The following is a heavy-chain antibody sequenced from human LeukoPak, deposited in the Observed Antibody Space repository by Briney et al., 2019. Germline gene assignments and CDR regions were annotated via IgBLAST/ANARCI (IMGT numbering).Heavy chain of an antibody. D-gene: IGHD1-26*01. CDR1: GLRFRNYG. CDR2: IYYDGSNQ. J-gene: IGHJ4*02. V-gene: IGHV3-33*01. CDR3: ATDRNSGKYYDY. Sequence: GGSLRLSCVVSGLRFRNYGMHWVRQAPGKGLEWVAIIYYDGSNQYYADSVKGRFTVSRDNAKNTLYLQMDSLRAEDTAVYYCATDRNSGKYYDYWGQGTLVTVSS.